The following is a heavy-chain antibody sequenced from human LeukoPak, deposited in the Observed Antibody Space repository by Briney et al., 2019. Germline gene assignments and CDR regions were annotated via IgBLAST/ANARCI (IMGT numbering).Heavy chain of an antibody. D-gene: IGHD3-22*01. J-gene: IGHJ4*02. CDR2: ISGSGGST. CDR3: AKGYYDSSGYLSY. Sequence: GGSLRLSCAASGFTFSSYAMSWARQAPGKGLEWVSAISGSGGSTYYADSVKGRFTISRDNSKNTLYLQMNSLRAEDTALYYCAKGYYDSSGYLSYWGQGTLVTVSS. V-gene: IGHV3-23*01. CDR1: GFTFSSYA.